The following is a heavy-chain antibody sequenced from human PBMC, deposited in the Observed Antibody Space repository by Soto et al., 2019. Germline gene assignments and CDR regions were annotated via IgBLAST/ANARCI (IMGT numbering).Heavy chain of an antibody. CDR3: ASCSGGSCDAFDI. J-gene: IGHJ3*02. D-gene: IGHD2-15*01. CDR1: GYTFTGYY. CDR2: INPNSGGT. Sequence: KTPPASVKVSCKASGYTFTGYYMHWVRQAPGQGLEWMGWINPNSGGTNYAQKFQGWVTITSDTSISTAYMELGRVGSDDMAVYYCASCSGGSCDAFDIWGQGTMVTVSS. V-gene: IGHV1-2*04.